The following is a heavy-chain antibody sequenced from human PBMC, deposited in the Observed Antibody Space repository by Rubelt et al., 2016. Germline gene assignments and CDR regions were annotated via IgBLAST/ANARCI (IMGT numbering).Heavy chain of an antibody. CDR3: ARRRDRGTSFYYFDY. V-gene: IGHV4-39*01. CDR2: IYYSGST. J-gene: IGHJ4*02. Sequence: QLQLQESGPGLVKPSETLSLTCTVSGGSISSSSYYWGWIRQPPGKGLEWIGSIYYSGSTYYNPSLRSWVTISVDTSKNQFSRKLSSVTAADTAVYYCARRRDRGTSFYYFDYWGQGTLVTVSS. D-gene: IGHD2-2*01. CDR1: GGSISSSSYY.